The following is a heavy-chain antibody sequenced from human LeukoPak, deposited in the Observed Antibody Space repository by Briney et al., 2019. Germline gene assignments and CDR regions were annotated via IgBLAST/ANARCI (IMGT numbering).Heavy chain of an antibody. Sequence: VASVKVFCKASGYTFSGYFIHWVRQAAGQRLEWMGRINADSGGPEYPPNFQGRVTMTRDTSTSTASMELSRLTSDDTAVYYCARDLSSTPNWEFDYWGQGNLVTVSS. CDR2: INADSGGP. CDR1: GYTFSGYF. D-gene: IGHD7-27*01. V-gene: IGHV1-2*06. CDR3: ARDLSSTPNWEFDY. J-gene: IGHJ4*02.